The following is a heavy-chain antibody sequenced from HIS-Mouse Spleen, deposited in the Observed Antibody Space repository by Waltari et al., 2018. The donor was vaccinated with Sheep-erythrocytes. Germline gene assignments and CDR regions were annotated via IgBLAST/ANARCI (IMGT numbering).Heavy chain of an antibody. V-gene: IGHV1-18*01. Sequence: QVQLVQSGAEVKKPGASVKVSCKASGYTFTSYGISWVRQAPGQGLEWMGWISRYKGNTNDAPKHQGRVTMTTDTSTSTAYMELRSLRSDDTAVYYCARVYGSGSYYNDYYYYGMDVWGQGTTVTVSS. CDR1: GYTFTSYG. D-gene: IGHD3-10*01. J-gene: IGHJ6*02. CDR2: ISRYKGNT. CDR3: ARVYGSGSYYNDYYYYGMDV.